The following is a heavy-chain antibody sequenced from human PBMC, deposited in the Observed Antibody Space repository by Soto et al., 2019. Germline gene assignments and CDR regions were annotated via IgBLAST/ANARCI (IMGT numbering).Heavy chain of an antibody. V-gene: IGHV3-15*07. CDR1: GFTFSNAW. Sequence: GGSLRLSCAASGFTFSNAWMNWVRQAPGKGLEWVGRIKSKTDGGTTDYAAPVKGRFTISRDDSKNTLYLQMNSLKTEDTAVYYCTTPGYDILTGYYSDYWGKGTLVIVSS. D-gene: IGHD3-9*01. J-gene: IGHJ4*02. CDR2: IKSKTDGGTT. CDR3: TTPGYDILTGYYSDY.